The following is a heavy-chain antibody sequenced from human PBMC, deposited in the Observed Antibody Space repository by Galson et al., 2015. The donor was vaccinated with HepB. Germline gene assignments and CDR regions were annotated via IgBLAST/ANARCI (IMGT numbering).Heavy chain of an antibody. J-gene: IGHJ2*01. CDR2: INSDGSST. CDR3: ARASSIAAPRYFDL. D-gene: IGHD6-6*01. V-gene: IGHV3-74*01. Sequence: SLRLSCAASGFTFSSYWMHWVRQAPGKGLVWVSRINSDGSSTSYADSVKGRFTISRDNAKNTLYLQMNSLRAEDTAVYYCARASSIAAPRYFDLWGRGTLVTVSS. CDR1: GFTFSSYW.